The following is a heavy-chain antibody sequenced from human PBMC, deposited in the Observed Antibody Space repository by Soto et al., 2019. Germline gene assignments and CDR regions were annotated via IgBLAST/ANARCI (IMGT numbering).Heavy chain of an antibody. J-gene: IGHJ4*02. D-gene: IGHD3-3*01. CDR2: IWYDGSNK. V-gene: IGHV3-33*01. CDR3: ARGLPHDFWSGYPDY. CDR1: GFTFSSYG. Sequence: GGSLRLSCAASGFTFSSYGMHWVRQAPGKGLEWVAVIWYDGSNKYYADSVKGRFTISRDNSKNTLYLQMNSLRAEDTAVYYCARGLPHDFWSGYPDYWGQGTLVTVSS.